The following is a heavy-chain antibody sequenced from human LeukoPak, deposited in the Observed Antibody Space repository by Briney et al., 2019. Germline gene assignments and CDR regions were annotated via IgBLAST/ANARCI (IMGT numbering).Heavy chain of an antibody. CDR2: VYSDGSI. Sequence: PGGSLRLSCEASGFAASSNYISWVRQAPGKGLEWVSIVYSDGSILHADSVKGRFTMSRDISRNTLDLQMNSLRVEDTAVYFCARDRHRYRGINGDGDAFDVWGQGTMATVSS. D-gene: IGHD5-12*01. J-gene: IGHJ3*01. CDR3: ARDRHRYRGINGDGDAFDV. V-gene: IGHV3-53*01. CDR1: GFAASSNY.